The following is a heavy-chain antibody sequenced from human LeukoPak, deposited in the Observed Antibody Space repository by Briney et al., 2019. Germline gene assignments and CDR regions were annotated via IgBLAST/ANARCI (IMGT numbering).Heavy chain of an antibody. J-gene: IGHJ6*04. V-gene: IGHV4-39*02. CDR1: GGSISSSSYY. D-gene: IGHD3-3*01. Sequence: SETLSLTCTVSGGSISSSSYYWGWIRQPPGKGLEWIGSIYYSGSTYYNPSLKSRVTISVDTSKNQFSLKLSSVTAADTAVYYCARDDFWSGMDVWGKGTTVTVSS. CDR2: IYYSGST. CDR3: ARDDFWSGMDV.